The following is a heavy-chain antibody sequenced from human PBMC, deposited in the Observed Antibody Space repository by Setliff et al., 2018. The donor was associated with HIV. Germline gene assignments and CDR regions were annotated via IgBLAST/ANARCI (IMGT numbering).Heavy chain of an antibody. V-gene: IGHV1-2*02. Sequence: ASVKVSCKASGYAFTSQFMHWVRQAPGQGLEWMGIISPNSGGTNYEQKFQGRVTMTRDTSISTAYMEVNGLKSDDTAVYYCARDYIHVFDIWGQGTMVTVSS. CDR2: ISPNSGGT. J-gene: IGHJ3*02. CDR1: GYAFTSQF. CDR3: ARDYIHVFDI.